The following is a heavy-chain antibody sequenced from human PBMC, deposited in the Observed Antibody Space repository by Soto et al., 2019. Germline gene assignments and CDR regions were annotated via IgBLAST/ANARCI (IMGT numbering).Heavy chain of an antibody. V-gene: IGHV3-72*01. CDR2: IGNRANGYST. Sequence: GGSLECPVPPSGLPSMANTMDWFPWPPGKGLECVGRIGNRANGYSTEYAASVKGRFTISRDDSENSVYLQMNSLKTEDTAVYYCARDSGRAWSNLDYWGQGTLVTVSS. CDR3: ARDSGRAWSNLDY. J-gene: IGHJ4*02. CDR1: GLPSMANT. D-gene: IGHD6-19*01.